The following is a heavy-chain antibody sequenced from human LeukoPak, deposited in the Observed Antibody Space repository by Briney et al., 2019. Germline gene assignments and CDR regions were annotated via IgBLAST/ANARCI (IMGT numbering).Heavy chain of an antibody. V-gene: IGHV3-7*01. CDR1: GFTFSTYW. CDR2: MKGDGSEI. J-gene: IGHJ3*02. D-gene: IGHD3-9*01. CDR3: ARPGYTAGYDI. Sequence: GGSLRLSCAASGFTFSTYWMTWVRQAPGKGLEWVANMKGDGSEIYYVDSVKGRFTISRDNAKNLLYLQMNSLRAEDTAVYYCARPGYTAGYDIWGQGTLVTVSS.